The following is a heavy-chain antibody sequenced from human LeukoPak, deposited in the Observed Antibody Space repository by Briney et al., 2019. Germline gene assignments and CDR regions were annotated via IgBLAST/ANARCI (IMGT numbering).Heavy chain of an antibody. J-gene: IGHJ3*02. CDR1: GGSISSYY. V-gene: IGHV4-59*01. CDR2: IDHGGST. D-gene: IGHD3-22*01. CDR3: ARTTYYYDGNGYHDAFDI. Sequence: SETLSLTCTVSGGSISSYYWSWIRQPPGKGLEWIGYIDHGGSTNHNPSLKSRVTISVDTSKNQFSLKMSAVTAADTAVYHCARTTYYYDGNGYHDAFDIWGQGTLVTVSS.